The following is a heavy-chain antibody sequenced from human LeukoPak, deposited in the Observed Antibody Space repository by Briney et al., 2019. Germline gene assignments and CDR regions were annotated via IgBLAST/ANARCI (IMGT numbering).Heavy chain of an antibody. Sequence: ASVTVSCKASGFTFITYTMHWVRQPPGQRLEWMGWINAANGNTEYSQKFQGRVTITRDTSASTAYMELSSLRSEDTAVYYCARTGMVRGRPMIGIDYWGQGTLVTVSS. V-gene: IGHV1-3*01. CDR1: GFTFITYT. CDR2: INAANGNT. D-gene: IGHD3-10*01. J-gene: IGHJ4*02. CDR3: ARTGMVRGRPMIGIDY.